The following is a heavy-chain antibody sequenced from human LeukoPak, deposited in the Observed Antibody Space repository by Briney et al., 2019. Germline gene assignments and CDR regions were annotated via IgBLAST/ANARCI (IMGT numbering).Heavy chain of an antibody. V-gene: IGHV3-23*01. CDR3: ARDRYSYGDFDY. J-gene: IGHJ4*02. CDR2: ISGSGVST. D-gene: IGHD5-18*01. CDR1: GFTFSSYA. Sequence: GGSLRLSCAASGFTFSSYAMSWVRQAPGKGLEWVSAISGSGVSTYYADSVKGRFTISRDNAKNSLYLQMNSLRAEDTAVYYCARDRYSYGDFDYWGQGTLVTVSS.